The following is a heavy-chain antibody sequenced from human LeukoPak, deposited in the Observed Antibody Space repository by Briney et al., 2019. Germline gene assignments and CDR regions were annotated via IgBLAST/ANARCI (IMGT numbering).Heavy chain of an antibody. CDR1: GFTFSSYW. CDR3: ARDGLVIKGYYYYMDV. V-gene: IGHV3-7*01. D-gene: IGHD3-10*01. J-gene: IGHJ6*03. CDR2: IKQDGSEK. Sequence: GGSLRLSRAASGFTFSSYWMTWVRQAPGKGLEWVANIKQDGSEKYYVDSVKGRFTISRDNAKNSLYLQMNSLRAEDTAVYYCARDGLVIKGYYYYMDVWGKGTTVTISS.